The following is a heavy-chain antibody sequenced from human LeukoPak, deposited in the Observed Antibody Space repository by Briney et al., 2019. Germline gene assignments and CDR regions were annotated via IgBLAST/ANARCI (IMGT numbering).Heavy chain of an antibody. CDR2: ISSSSSYI. J-gene: IGHJ3*02. CDR1: GFTFSSYS. Sequence: PGGSLRLSCAASGFTFSSYSMNWVRQAPGKGLEWVSSISSSSSYIYYADSVKGRFTISRDNAKNSLYLQMNSLRAEDTAVYYCASPGDSSGYYSGAFDIWGQGTMVTVSS. V-gene: IGHV3-21*01. D-gene: IGHD3-22*01. CDR3: ASPGDSSGYYSGAFDI.